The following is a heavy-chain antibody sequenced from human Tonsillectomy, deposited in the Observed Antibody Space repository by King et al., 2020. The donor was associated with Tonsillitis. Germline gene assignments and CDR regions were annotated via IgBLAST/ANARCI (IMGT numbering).Heavy chain of an antibody. CDR2: VSGSGGGSGFRS. J-gene: IGHJ4*02. CDR1: GFTFSNYA. V-gene: IGHV3-23*04. Sequence: VQLVESGGGLVQPGGSLRLSCAASGFTFSNYAMSWVRQAPGKGLEWVSAVSGSGGGSGFRSYYAGSVKGRFTISRDNSKNTLYLQMNSLRVEDTAVYYCAKDGGYYDSSGYFYDWGQGILVTVSS. D-gene: IGHD3-22*01. CDR3: AKDGGYYDSSGYFYD.